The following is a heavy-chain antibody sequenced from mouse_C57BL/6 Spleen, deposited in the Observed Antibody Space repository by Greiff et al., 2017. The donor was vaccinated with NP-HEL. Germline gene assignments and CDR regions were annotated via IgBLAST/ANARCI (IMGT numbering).Heavy chain of an antibody. CDR2: INPSNGGT. D-gene: IGHD1-1*01. CDR3: ARYYYGSSPYFDY. V-gene: IGHV1-53*01. CDR1: GYTFTSYW. J-gene: IGHJ2*01. Sequence: VQLQQSGTELVKPGASVKLSCKASGYTFTSYWMHWVKQRPGQGLEWIGNINPSNGGTNYNEKFKSKATLTVDKSSSTAYMQLSSLTSEDSAVYYCARYYYGSSPYFDYWGQGTTLTVSS.